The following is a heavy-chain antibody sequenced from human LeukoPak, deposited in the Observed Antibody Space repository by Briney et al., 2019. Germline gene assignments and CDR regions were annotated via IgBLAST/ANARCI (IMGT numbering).Heavy chain of an antibody. CDR3: AARRDGYNSRYFDY. D-gene: IGHD5-24*01. CDR1: GFTFSSYG. J-gene: IGHJ4*02. CDR2: ISGGSGSRT. Sequence: GGSLRLSCAASGFTFSSYGMSWVRQAPGKGLEWVSAISGGSGSRTYYADSVKGRFTISRDNSKNTLYLQMNSLRAEDTAVYYCAARRDGYNSRYFDYWGQGTLVTVSS. V-gene: IGHV3-23*01.